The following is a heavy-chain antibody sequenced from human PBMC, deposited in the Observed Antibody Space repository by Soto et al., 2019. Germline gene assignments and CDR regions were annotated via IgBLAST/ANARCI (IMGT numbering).Heavy chain of an antibody. V-gene: IGHV1-69*08. J-gene: IGHJ6*02. CDR2: IIPIFGIA. CDR3: AREDRDRETGLVPAAIAGMDV. D-gene: IGHD2-2*01. Sequence: QVQLVQSGAEVKKPGSSVKVSCKASGGTFSRYSITWVRQAPGHGLEWIGRIIPIFGIASYAQKFQGRVTITADESTSTAYMELSSLRSDDTGVYYCAREDRDRETGLVPAAIAGMDVWGQGTTVTVSS. CDR1: GGTFSRYS.